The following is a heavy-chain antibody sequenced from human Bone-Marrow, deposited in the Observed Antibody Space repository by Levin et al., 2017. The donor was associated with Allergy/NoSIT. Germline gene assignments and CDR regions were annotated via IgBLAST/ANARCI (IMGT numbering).Heavy chain of an antibody. CDR3: VSDPTVTTRDDAFDI. CDR2: IKADGSEK. J-gene: IGHJ3*02. CDR1: GFSLSRFW. Sequence: GGSLRLSCAASGFSLSRFWMSWVRQTPGQGLEWVAIIKADGSEKFYQDSVAGRFTISRDNAKNSLYLQMFSLRIEDTAMYDCVSDPTVTTRDDAFDIWGQGTMVTVSS. D-gene: IGHD4-17*01. V-gene: IGHV3-7*01.